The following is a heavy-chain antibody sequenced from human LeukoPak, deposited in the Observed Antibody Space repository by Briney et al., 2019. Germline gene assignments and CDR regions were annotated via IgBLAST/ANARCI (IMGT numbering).Heavy chain of an antibody. D-gene: IGHD5-18*01. Sequence: SETLSLTCTVSGGSISSYYWIWIRQPPGKGLEWIGYIYYSGSTNYNPSLKSRVTISVDTSKNQFSLKLSSVTAADTAVYYCARDHTAMGVDYWGQGTLVTVSS. V-gene: IGHV4-59*01. CDR1: GGSISSYY. CDR2: IYYSGST. CDR3: ARDHTAMGVDY. J-gene: IGHJ4*02.